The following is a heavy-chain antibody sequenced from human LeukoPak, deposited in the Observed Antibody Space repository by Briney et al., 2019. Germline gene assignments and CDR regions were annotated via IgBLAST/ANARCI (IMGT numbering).Heavy chain of an antibody. D-gene: IGHD4-17*01. Sequence: PGGSLRLSCSASEFSFSNFWMSWVRQAPGEGPEWVANIKQDGSEKYYVDSVKGRFTISRDNAETSLHLQMNSLRAEDTAVYYCARGGNHGDYWYFDLWGRGTLVTVSS. J-gene: IGHJ2*01. CDR2: IKQDGSEK. CDR1: EFSFSNFW. V-gene: IGHV3-7*01. CDR3: ARGGNHGDYWYFDL.